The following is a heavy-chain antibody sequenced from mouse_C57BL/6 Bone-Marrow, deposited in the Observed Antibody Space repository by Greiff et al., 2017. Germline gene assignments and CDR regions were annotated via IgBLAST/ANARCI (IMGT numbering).Heavy chain of an antibody. J-gene: IGHJ2*01. V-gene: IGHV1-59*01. CDR2: IDPSDSYT. CDR3: AGFKDY. Sequence: QVQLQQPGAELVRPGTSVKLSCKASGYTFTSYWMHWVKQRPGQGLEWIGVIDPSDSYTNYNQKFKGKATLTVDTSSSTAYMQLSSLASEGSAVYYCAGFKDYWGQGTTLTVSS. CDR1: GYTFTSYW.